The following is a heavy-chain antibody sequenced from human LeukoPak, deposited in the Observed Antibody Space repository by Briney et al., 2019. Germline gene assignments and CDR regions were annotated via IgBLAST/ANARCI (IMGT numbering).Heavy chain of an antibody. Sequence: GGSLRLSCAASGFTFSGYAMTWVRQAPGKGLEWVSSITGSGDYTYYIDSVKGRFTISRDNSKNILYLQMNSLRGEDTALYYCAKDGLYYDGSAHVYYFDYWGQGTLVAVSS. D-gene: IGHD3-22*01. J-gene: IGHJ4*02. CDR1: GFTFSGYA. CDR2: ITGSGDYT. CDR3: AKDGLYYDGSAHVYYFDY. V-gene: IGHV3-23*01.